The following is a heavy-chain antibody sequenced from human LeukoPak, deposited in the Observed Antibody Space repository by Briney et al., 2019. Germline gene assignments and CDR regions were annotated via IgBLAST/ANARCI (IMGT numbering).Heavy chain of an antibody. CDR1: GFTFSSYS. CDR2: ISTTSGNI. V-gene: IGHV3-21*01. Sequence: GGSLRLSCAASGFTFSSYSMNWVRQAPGKGLEWVAAISTTSGNIYYADSVKGRFTISRDNAKNSLYLQMNSLRAEDTAVYYCAKRRGLELLYYYYMDVWGKGTTVTVSS. J-gene: IGHJ6*03. D-gene: IGHD1-7*01. CDR3: AKRRGLELLYYYYMDV.